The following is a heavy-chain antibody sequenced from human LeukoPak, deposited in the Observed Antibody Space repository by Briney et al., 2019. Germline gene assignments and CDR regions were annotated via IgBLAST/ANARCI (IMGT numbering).Heavy chain of an antibody. J-gene: IGHJ4*02. D-gene: IGHD1-26*01. CDR2: IYYSGST. Sequence: NPSETLSLTCTVSGGSISSYYWSWIRQPPGKGLEWIGYIYYSGSTNYNPSLKSRVTISVDTSKNQFSLKLSSVTAADTAVYYCARANSGSYEARYWGQGTLVTVSS. CDR1: GGSISSYY. CDR3: ARANSGSYEARY. V-gene: IGHV4-59*01.